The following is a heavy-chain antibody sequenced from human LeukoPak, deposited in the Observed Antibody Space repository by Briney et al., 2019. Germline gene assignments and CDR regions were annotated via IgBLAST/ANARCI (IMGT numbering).Heavy chain of an antibody. Sequence: GASVKVSCKASGYTFNHHGISWVRQAPGQGLEWMGWISCFNGDTHYAQKFQGRVTMTTDTSTTTAYMELRSLRSDDTALYYCARDPTNTSGRYAYFDYWGQGTLVTVSS. D-gene: IGHD6-19*01. CDR3: ARDPTNTSGRYAYFDY. J-gene: IGHJ4*02. V-gene: IGHV1-18*01. CDR2: ISCFNGDT. CDR1: GYTFNHHG.